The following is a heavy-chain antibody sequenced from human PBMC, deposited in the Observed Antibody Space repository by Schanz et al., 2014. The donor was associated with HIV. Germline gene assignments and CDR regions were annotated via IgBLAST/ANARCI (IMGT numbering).Heavy chain of an antibody. J-gene: IGHJ4*02. CDR1: GFTFNVYG. Sequence: QGQLVESGGGVVRPGRSLRLSCTATGFTFNVYGMYWVRQAPGKGLEWVAVISFDGSEKYYADSVKGRFTISRDNSKNTLSLQMNSLRAEDTAVYYCAKDRFEHFYYSSGPYDYFDYWGQGTLVTVSS. CDR3: AKDRFEHFYYSSGPYDYFDY. D-gene: IGHD3-22*01. CDR2: ISFDGSEK. V-gene: IGHV3-30*18.